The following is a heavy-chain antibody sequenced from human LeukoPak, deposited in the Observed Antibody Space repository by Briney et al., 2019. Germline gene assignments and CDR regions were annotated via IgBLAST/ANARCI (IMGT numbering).Heavy chain of an antibody. V-gene: IGHV6-1*01. CDR1: GDSVSSNSAA. D-gene: IGHD2-2*01. CDR2: TYYRSKWYN. CDR3: ARWGSGLPTSGIAVLPAAKNYYYYYGVDV. Sequence: SQTLSLTCAISGDSVSSNSAAWNWIRQSPSRGLEWLGRTYYRSKWYNDYAVSVKSRITINPDTSKNQFSLQLNSVTPEDTAVYYRARWGSGLPTSGIAVLPAAKNYYYYYGVDVWGQGTTVTVSS. J-gene: IGHJ6*02.